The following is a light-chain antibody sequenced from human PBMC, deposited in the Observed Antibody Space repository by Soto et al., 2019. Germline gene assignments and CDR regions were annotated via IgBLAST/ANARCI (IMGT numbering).Light chain of an antibody. CDR3: QQYGSSGT. CDR2: GAS. Sequence: EIVLTHSPGTLSLSACERATLSSRASQSVSNNYLAWYQQKPGQAPRLLIYGASNRATGIPDRFSGSGSGTDFTLTISRLEPEDFAVYYCQQYGSSGTFGQGTKVDIK. J-gene: IGKJ1*01. CDR1: QSVSNNY. V-gene: IGKV3-20*01.